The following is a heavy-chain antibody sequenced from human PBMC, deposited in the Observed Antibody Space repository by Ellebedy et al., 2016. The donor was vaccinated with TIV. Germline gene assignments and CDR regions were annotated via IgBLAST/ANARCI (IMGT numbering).Heavy chain of an antibody. D-gene: IGHD1-26*01. V-gene: IGHV3-15*01. CDR3: TVQSGSYFY. CDR2: IKSKTDGGTT. CDR1: GFSFSNAW. J-gene: IGHJ4*02. Sequence: GESLKIPXAASGFSFSNAWMSCVRQAPGKGLEWVGRIKSKTDGGTTDYAAPVKGRFTISRDDSKNTLYLQMNSLKTEDTAVYYCTVQSGSYFYWGQGTLVTVSS.